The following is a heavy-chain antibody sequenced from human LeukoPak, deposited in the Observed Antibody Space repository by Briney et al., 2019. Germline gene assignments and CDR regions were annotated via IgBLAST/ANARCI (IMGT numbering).Heavy chain of an antibody. Sequence: GGSLRLSCVASGFIFGDYWMSWVRQAPGKGLEWLANIKQDGSEKFYVDSVQGRFTISRDNAKNSLFLQMHNLRAADTAIYYCARPYCGSTNCYKRDAFDIWGQGTMVIVSS. CDR1: GFIFGDYW. CDR3: ARPYCGSTNCYKRDAFDI. CDR2: IKQDGSEK. J-gene: IGHJ3*02. V-gene: IGHV3-7*01. D-gene: IGHD2-2*02.